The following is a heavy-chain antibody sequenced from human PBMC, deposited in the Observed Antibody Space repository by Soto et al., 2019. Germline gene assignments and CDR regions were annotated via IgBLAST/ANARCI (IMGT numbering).Heavy chain of an antibody. J-gene: IGHJ3*02. CDR2: ISVIGGST. CDR1: GFTFSSYA. Sequence: EVQLLESGGGLVQPGGSLRLSCAASGFTFSSYAMSWVRQAPGKGREWVSAISVIGGSTYYADSVKGRFTISRDNSKNTLYLQMTSLRAEDTAVYSCAKWEGGNGAFDIWGQGTMVTVSS. CDR3: AKWEGGNGAFDI. V-gene: IGHV3-23*01. D-gene: IGHD2-15*01.